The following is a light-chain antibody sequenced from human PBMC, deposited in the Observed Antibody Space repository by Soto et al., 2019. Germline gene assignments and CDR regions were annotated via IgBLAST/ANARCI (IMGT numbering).Light chain of an antibody. CDR1: QYISSW. Sequence: DIQMTQSPSTLSASVGDRVTITCRASQYISSWLAWYQQKPGQAPKLLIYKESFLESGVPSRFSGRGSGTEFTLTISSLQPHDFATYYCQQYNDYPWTFGQGTKVEI. V-gene: IGKV1-5*03. J-gene: IGKJ1*01. CDR2: KES. CDR3: QQYNDYPWT.